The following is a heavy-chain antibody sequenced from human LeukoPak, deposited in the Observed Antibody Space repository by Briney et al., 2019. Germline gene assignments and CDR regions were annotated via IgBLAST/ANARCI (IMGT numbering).Heavy chain of an antibody. CDR3: ARPMTYYYYGMDV. D-gene: IGHD2-21*02. CDR2: INHSGST. CDR1: GGSFSGYY. Sequence: PSETLSHTCAVYGGSFSGYYWSWIRQPPGKGLEWIGEINHSGSTNYNPSLKSRVTISVDTSKNQFSLKLSSVTAADTAVYYCARPMTYYYYGMDVWGQGTTVTVSS. J-gene: IGHJ6*02. V-gene: IGHV4-34*01.